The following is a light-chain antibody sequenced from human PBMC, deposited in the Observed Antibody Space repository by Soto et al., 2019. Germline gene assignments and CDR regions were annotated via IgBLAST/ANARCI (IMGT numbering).Light chain of an antibody. CDR1: QTISTW. CDR2: DAS. V-gene: IGKV1-5*01. J-gene: IGKJ1*01. CDR3: QQYTNTNTTWM. Sequence: IQLTHSPSSLAASVGSRFTITCRASQTISTWMAWYQQKPGKATKLLFYDASTLQSGVASRLSGSGSGKEFTLIISGLQTDDSATYYCQQYTNTNTTWMFGQGTKVDI.